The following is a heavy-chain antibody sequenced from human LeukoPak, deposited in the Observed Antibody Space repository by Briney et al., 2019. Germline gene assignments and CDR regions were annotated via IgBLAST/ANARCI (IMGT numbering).Heavy chain of an antibody. D-gene: IGHD3-10*01. CDR1: GGSISKYY. V-gene: IGHV4-34*01. J-gene: IGHJ4*02. CDR3: VYGLGSSYPDFDY. Sequence: PSETLSLTCTVSGGSISKYYWSWIRQPPGKGLEWIGEINHGGSTNYNPSLKSRVTISVDTSKNQFSLKLSSVTAADTAVYYCVYGLGSSYPDFDYWGQGTPVTVSS. CDR2: INHGGST.